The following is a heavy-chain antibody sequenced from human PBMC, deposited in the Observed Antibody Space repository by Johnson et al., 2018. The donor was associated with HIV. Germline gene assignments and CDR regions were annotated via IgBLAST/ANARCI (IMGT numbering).Heavy chain of an antibody. CDR3: AKVHSSSSLNGAFDI. D-gene: IGHD6-6*01. Sequence: VQLVESGGGLVQPGGSLRLSCAASGFPFSSYDMSWVRQAPGKGLAWVSVIYSGGSTYYADSVKGRFTISRDNAKNTLYLQMNSLRAEDTALYYCAKVHSSSSLNGAFDIWGQGTMVTVSS. CDR2: IYSGGST. V-gene: IGHV3-23*03. J-gene: IGHJ3*02. CDR1: GFPFSSYD.